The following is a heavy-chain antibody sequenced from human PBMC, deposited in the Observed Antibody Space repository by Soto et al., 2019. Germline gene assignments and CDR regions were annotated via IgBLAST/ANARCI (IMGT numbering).Heavy chain of an antibody. V-gene: IGHV3-9*01. Sequence: PGGSLRLSSAASGFSFDDYAMHWVRQAPGKGLEWVSGISWNSGMIVYADSVKGRFTISRDNAKNFLYLQMNSLRAEATALYYCAKGPAPFEYLHNYFDYWGPGTLVTVSS. CDR2: ISWNSGMI. D-gene: IGHD2-2*02. CDR3: AKGPAPFEYLHNYFDY. CDR1: GFSFDDYA. J-gene: IGHJ4*02.